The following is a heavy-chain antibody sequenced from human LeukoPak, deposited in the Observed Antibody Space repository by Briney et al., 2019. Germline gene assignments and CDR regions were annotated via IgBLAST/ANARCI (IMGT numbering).Heavy chain of an antibody. Sequence: ASVKVSCKASGYTFTGYYMHWVRQAPGQGLEWMGWINPNSGGTNYAQKFQGRVTMTRDTSISTAYMELSRLSSDDTAVYYCAREPLVGDTTPFDYWGQGTLVTVSS. V-gene: IGHV1-2*02. D-gene: IGHD1-26*01. CDR2: INPNSGGT. J-gene: IGHJ4*02. CDR1: GYTFTGYY. CDR3: AREPLVGDTTPFDY.